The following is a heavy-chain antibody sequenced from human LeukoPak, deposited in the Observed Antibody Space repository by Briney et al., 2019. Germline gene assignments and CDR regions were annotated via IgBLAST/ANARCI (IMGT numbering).Heavy chain of an antibody. D-gene: IGHD6-19*01. CDR3: ARDMGYTTGWYYFDY. Sequence: ASVKVSCKASGYTFTGYYIHWVRQAPGQGLEWMGIINPNTDNRDYAQRFQGRVTMTRDTSTRTVYMELSDLRSEDTAVYYCARDMGYTTGWYYFDYWGQGTLVTVSS. V-gene: IGHV1-46*01. J-gene: IGHJ4*02. CDR2: INPNTDNR. CDR1: GYTFTGYY.